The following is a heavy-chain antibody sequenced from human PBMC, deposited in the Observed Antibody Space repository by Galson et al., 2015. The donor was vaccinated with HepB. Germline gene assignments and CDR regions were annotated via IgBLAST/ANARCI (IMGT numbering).Heavy chain of an antibody. J-gene: IGHJ4*02. CDR1: GFTFSSYE. CDR3: ARDLNYYDSSGLL. D-gene: IGHD3-22*01. Sequence: SLRLSCAASGFTFSSYEMNWVRQAPGKGLEWVSYISSSGSTIYHADSVKGRFTNSRDNAKNSLYLQMNSLRAEDTAVYYCARDLNYYDSSGLLWGQGTLVTVSS. CDR2: ISSSGSTI. V-gene: IGHV3-48*03.